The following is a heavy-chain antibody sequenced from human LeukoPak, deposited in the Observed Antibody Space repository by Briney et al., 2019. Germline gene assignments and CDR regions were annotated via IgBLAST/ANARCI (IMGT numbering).Heavy chain of an antibody. V-gene: IGHV3-74*01. CDR2: NNSDGSDR. J-gene: IGHJ4*02. D-gene: IGHD6-19*01. CDR1: GFTFSNYW. CDR3: ARGYRGAVPDPEGDS. Sequence: GGPLRLSCAASGFTFSNYWVHWLPHATGKGLVGVSRNNSDGSDRSHADSVKGRFTISRDNAKNTLYLQMNSLRVEDTAVYYCARGYRGAVPDPEGDSWGQGTLVTVSS.